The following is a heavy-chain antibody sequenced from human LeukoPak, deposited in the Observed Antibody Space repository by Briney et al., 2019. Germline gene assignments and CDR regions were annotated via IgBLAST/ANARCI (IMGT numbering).Heavy chain of an antibody. V-gene: IGHV4-59*12. CDR3: AGRFGRFDY. Sequence: SETLSLTCTVSGGSISSYYWSWIRQPPGKGLEWIGYIYHTGDTNSNPSLKSRVTISLDTSKNQFSLRLSSVTAADTAVYYCAGRFGRFDYWGQGTLVTVSS. J-gene: IGHJ4*02. CDR2: IYHTGDT. D-gene: IGHD3-10*01. CDR1: GGSISSYY.